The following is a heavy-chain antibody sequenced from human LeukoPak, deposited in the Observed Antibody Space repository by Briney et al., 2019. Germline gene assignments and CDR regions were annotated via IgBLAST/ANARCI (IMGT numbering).Heavy chain of an antibody. D-gene: IGHD3-3*01. V-gene: IGHV3-9*01. CDR1: GFTFSSYA. CDR2: ISWNSGSI. J-gene: IGHJ6*02. Sequence: GRSLRLSCAASGFTFSSYAMHWVRQAPGKGLEWVSGISWNSGSIGYADSVKGRFTISRDNAKNSLYLQMNSLRAEDTALYYCAKSVLRYYYGMDVWGQGTTVTVSS. CDR3: AKSVLRYYYGMDV.